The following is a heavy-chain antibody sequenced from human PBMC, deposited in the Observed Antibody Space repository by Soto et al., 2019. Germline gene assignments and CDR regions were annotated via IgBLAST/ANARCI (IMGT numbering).Heavy chain of an antibody. CDR3: ARDDLRFDGSGSFDY. Sequence: QVQLVESGGGVVQPGRSLRLSCAASGFTFSSYGMHWVRQAPGKGLEWVAVIWYDGSNKYYADSVKGRFTISRDNSKNTLYLQMNSLRAEDTAVYYCARDDLRFDGSGSFDYWGQGTLVTVSS. J-gene: IGHJ4*02. CDR1: GFTFSSYG. CDR2: IWYDGSNK. V-gene: IGHV3-33*01. D-gene: IGHD3-22*01.